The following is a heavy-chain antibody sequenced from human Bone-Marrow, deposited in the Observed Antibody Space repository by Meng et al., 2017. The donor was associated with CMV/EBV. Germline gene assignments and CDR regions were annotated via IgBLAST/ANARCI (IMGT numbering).Heavy chain of an antibody. Sequence: QGHLQHWGAGLFKPSETLSPTCGVYGAPFSGYWSWVRQPPGKGLEWIGEITHSGSTNYNVSLKSRVTISIDTSKNQFSLKLSSVTATDTAVYYCAPGFRSWSGSYSSWGQGTLVTVSS. D-gene: IGHD1-26*01. J-gene: IGHJ4*02. CDR1: GAPFSGY. CDR3: APGFRSWSGSYSS. V-gene: IGHV4-34*01. CDR2: ITHSGST.